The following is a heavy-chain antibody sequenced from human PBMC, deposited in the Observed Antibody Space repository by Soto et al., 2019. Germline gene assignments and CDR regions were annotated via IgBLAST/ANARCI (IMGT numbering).Heavy chain of an antibody. CDR3: AAVDIVATIGVY. CDR2: IVVGSGNT. Sequence: ASVKVSCKASGFTFTSSAMQWVRQARGQRLEWIGWIVVGSGNTNYAQKFQERVTITRDMSTSTAYMELSSLRSEDTAVYYCAAVDIVATIGVYWGQGTPVTVSS. D-gene: IGHD5-12*01. CDR1: GFTFTSSA. V-gene: IGHV1-58*02. J-gene: IGHJ4*02.